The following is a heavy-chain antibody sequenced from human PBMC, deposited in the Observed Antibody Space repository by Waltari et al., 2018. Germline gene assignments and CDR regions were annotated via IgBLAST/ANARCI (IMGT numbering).Heavy chain of an antibody. J-gene: IGHJ6*02. D-gene: IGHD6-6*01. CDR2: INPGDGTT. CDR3: ARDLDRLVHRYYYGLDV. Sequence: QVQLVQSGAEVKRPGASVQVSCQASGYIFSSYYLHWVRQAPGQDPEWVGMINPGDGTTTYAQPVQGRVTMTRDTSTTTVFMEMRRLRSDDPAVYYCARDLDRLVHRYYYGLDVWGQGTTVIVSS. V-gene: IGHV1-46*01. CDR1: GYIFSSYY.